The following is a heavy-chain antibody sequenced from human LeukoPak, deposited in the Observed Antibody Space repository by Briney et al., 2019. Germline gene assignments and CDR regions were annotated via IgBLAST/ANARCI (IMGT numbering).Heavy chain of an antibody. Sequence: GGALRLSCPASGCSFHNYARHWVRQRPARGRDWVSFINWPGDEKYCGDSVKGRFTVSRDNRKNSLVLQMNSLRTEDTAFYYCAKDLGRTEWELLRGTLTDWGQGTLVTVSS. D-gene: IGHD1-26*01. CDR2: INWPGDEK. V-gene: IGHV3-43*02. CDR3: AKDLGRTEWELLRGTLTD. J-gene: IGHJ1*01. CDR1: GCSFHNYA.